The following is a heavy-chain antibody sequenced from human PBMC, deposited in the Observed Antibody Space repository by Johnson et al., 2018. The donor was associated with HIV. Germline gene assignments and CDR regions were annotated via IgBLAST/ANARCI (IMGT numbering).Heavy chain of an antibody. D-gene: IGHD4-17*01. V-gene: IGHV3-30-3*02. CDR3: AQEGPLTVTTVMDAFDI. Sequence: QMLLVESGGGIVRPGGSLRLSCVASGFTFSSYAMHWVRQAPGKGLEWVAVISYDGSNKYYADSVKGRFTISRDNSKNTLYLQMNSLRAEDTAVYYCAQEGPLTVTTVMDAFDIWGQGTMVTVSS. J-gene: IGHJ3*02. CDR2: ISYDGSNK. CDR1: GFTFSSYA.